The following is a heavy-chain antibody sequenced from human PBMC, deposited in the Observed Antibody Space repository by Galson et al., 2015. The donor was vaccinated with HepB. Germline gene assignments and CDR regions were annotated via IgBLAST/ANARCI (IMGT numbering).Heavy chain of an antibody. CDR1: GGTFSSYA. CDR2: IIPIFGTA. J-gene: IGHJ4*02. CDR3: ASPPKLSGYDSSGLSY. V-gene: IGHV1-69*13. Sequence: SVKVSCKASGGTFSSYAISWVRQAPGQGLEWMGGIIPIFGTANYAQKFQGRVTITADESTSTAYMELSSLRSEDTAVYYCASPPKLSGYDSSGLSYWGQGTLVTVSS. D-gene: IGHD3-22*01.